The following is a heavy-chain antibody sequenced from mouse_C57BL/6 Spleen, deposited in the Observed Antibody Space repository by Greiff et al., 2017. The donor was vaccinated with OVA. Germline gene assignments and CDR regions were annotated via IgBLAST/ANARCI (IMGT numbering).Heavy chain of an antibody. CDR1: GYAFSSSW. CDR3: ARGAQATCFDY. D-gene: IGHD3-2*02. J-gene: IGHJ2*01. V-gene: IGHV1-82*01. CDR2: IYPGDGDT. Sequence: QVQLQQSGPELVKPGASVKISCKASGYAFSSSWMNWVKQRPGKGLEWIGRIYPGDGDTNYNGKFKGKATLTADKSSSTAYMQLSSLTSEDSAVYFCARGAQATCFDYWGQGTTLTVSS.